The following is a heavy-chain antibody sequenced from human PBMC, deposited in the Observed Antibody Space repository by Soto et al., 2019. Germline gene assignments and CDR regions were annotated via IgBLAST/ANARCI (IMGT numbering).Heavy chain of an antibody. D-gene: IGHD2-2*02. CDR1: GYSFTNYW. CDR2: IYPGDSNT. CDR3: ARQGFCSSTSCYTVDY. V-gene: IGHV5-51*01. Sequence: GESLKISCKGSGYSFTNYWIGWVRQMPGKGLEWMGIIYPGDSNTRYSPSSQGQVTISADKSISTAYLQWSSLKASDTAMYYCARQGFCSSTSCYTVDYWGQGTRVTVSS. J-gene: IGHJ4*02.